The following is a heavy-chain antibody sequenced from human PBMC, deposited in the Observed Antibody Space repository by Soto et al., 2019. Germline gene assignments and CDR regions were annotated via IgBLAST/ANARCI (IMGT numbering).Heavy chain of an antibody. CDR1: GFTFSSYG. CDR3: AKADQAGTSLEGMDV. Sequence: PGGSLRLSCAASGFTFSSYGMHLVRQAPGKGLECVSVISHDGSNKYYADSVKGRFTISRDNSKNTLYLQMNSLRAEDTAVYYCAKADQAGTSLEGMDVWGQGTTVTVSS. D-gene: IGHD6-13*01. V-gene: IGHV3-30*18. CDR2: ISHDGSNK. J-gene: IGHJ6*02.